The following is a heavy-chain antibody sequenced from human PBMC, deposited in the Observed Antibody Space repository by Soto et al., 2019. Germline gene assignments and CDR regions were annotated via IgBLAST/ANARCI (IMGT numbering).Heavy chain of an antibody. D-gene: IGHD4-17*01. CDR3: ATSTVTSLPNHAFDI. CDR1: GFTFSSYG. J-gene: IGHJ3*02. Sequence: QVQLVESGGGVVQPGRSLRLSCEASGFTFSSYGMYWVRQAPGKGLEWVAFIWYDGSDKYYADSVKGRFIISRDNSKNTLYLQMNSLRAEDTAVYYCATSTVTSLPNHAFDIWGQGTMVTVSS. V-gene: IGHV3-33*01. CDR2: IWYDGSDK.